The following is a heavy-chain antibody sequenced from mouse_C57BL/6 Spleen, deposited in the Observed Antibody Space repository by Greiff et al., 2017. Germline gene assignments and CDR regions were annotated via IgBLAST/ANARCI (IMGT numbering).Heavy chain of an antibody. CDR2: ISSGGSYT. Sequence: EVMLVESGGDLVKPGGSLKLSCAASGFTFSSYGMSWVRQTPDKRLEWVATISSGGSYTYYPDSVKGRFTISRDNAKNTLYLQMSSLKSEDTAMYYCARHPTYDYDDYAMDYWGQGTSVTVSS. D-gene: IGHD2-4*01. CDR1: GFTFSSYG. CDR3: ARHPTYDYDDYAMDY. J-gene: IGHJ4*01. V-gene: IGHV5-6*01.